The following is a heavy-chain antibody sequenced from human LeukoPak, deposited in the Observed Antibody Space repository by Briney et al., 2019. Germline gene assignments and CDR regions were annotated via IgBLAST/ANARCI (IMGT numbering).Heavy chain of an antibody. CDR3: AKDSHIRNYYDSSGYYWY. CDR2: ISSSSSTI. D-gene: IGHD3-22*01. J-gene: IGHJ4*02. V-gene: IGHV3-48*01. CDR1: GFTFSSYS. Sequence: PGGSLRLSCAASGFTFSSYSMNWVRQAPGKGLEWVSYISSSSSTIYYADSVKGRFTISRDNAKNSLYLQMNSLRAEDTAVYYCAKDSHIRNYYDSSGYYWYWGQGTLVTVSS.